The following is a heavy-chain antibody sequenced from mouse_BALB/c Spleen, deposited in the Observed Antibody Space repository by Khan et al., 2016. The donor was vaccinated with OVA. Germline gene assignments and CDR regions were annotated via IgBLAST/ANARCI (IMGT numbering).Heavy chain of an antibody. Sequence: VQLKQSGAEFVRPGALVKLSCKASGFNIKDYYMHWVKQRPEQGLVWIGRIDPENGDTIYDPKFQGKASITSDTSSNTAYLQLSSLTSEDTAVYYCAGDGYSPWCAYWGQGTLVTVSA. J-gene: IGHJ3*01. CDR2: IDPENGDT. V-gene: IGHV14-1*02. CDR3: AGDGYSPWCAY. CDR1: GFNIKDYY. D-gene: IGHD2-3*01.